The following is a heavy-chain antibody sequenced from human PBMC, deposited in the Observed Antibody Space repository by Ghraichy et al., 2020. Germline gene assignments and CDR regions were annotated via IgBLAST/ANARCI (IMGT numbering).Heavy chain of an antibody. D-gene: IGHD6-25*01. V-gene: IGHV5-51*01. CDR1: GFSFSGYW. J-gene: IGHJ4*02. CDR3: ARTRSSLAADY. CDR2: ISPGDSDT. Sequence: GESLNISCKASGFSFSGYWIGWVRQMPGKDLEWMGIISPGDSDTRYSPSFQGQVTISADKSISTAYLQWSSLKTSDTAMYYCARTRSSLAADYWGQGTLVTVSS.